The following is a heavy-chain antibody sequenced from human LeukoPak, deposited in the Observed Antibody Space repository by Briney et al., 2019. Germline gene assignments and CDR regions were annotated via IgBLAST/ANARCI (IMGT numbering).Heavy chain of an antibody. CDR3: ARHYYDSSGYYQNIDY. CDR1: GYTFTSYD. CDR2: MNPNSGNT. J-gene: IGHJ4*02. V-gene: IGHV1-8*03. D-gene: IGHD3-22*01. Sequence: ASVKVSCKASGYTFTSYDINWVRQATGQGLEWMGWMNPNSGNTGYAQKFQGRVTITADKSTSTAYMELSTLRFEDTAMYYCARHYYDSSGYYQNIDYWGQGTLVTVSS.